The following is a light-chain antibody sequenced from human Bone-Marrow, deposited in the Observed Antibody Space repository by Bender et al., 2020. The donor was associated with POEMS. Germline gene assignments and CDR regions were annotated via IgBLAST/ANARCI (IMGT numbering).Light chain of an antibody. CDR2: DDS. Sequence: AARITCGGDDIGGKSVHWYQQKPGRAPLLVIYDDSDRPSGIPERFSGSNSGNTATLTITRVEAGDEADYYCQVWYSNSDHPPVVFGGGTKLTVL. V-gene: IGLV3-21*02. CDR1: DIGGKS. CDR3: QVWYSNSDHPPVV. J-gene: IGLJ2*01.